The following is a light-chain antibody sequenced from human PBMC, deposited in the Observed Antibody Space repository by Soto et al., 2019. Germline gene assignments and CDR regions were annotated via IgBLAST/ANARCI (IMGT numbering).Light chain of an antibody. CDR1: SSNIGSHT. Sequence: QSVLTQPPSASGTPGQTIAISCSGCSSNIGSHTVNWFQQLPGTAPRLLIYSNTHRPSGVPDRLSGSKSGTSASLAISGLQSEYEGDYYCATWDDSLNGVVFVGGTKLTVL. CDR3: ATWDDSLNGVV. CDR2: SNT. V-gene: IGLV1-44*01. J-gene: IGLJ2*01.